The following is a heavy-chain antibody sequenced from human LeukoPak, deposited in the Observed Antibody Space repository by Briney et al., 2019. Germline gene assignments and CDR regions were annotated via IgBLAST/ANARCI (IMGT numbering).Heavy chain of an antibody. J-gene: IGHJ4*02. V-gene: IGHV4-59*01. Sequence: PSETLSLTCTVSGGSISSYYWSWIRQPPGKGLEWIGYIYYSGSTNYNPSLKSRVTISVDTSKNQFSLKLSSVTAADTAVYYCARTPTGYSSGWYGDYWGQGTLVTVSS. CDR2: IYYSGST. D-gene: IGHD6-19*01. CDR3: ARTPTGYSSGWYGDY. CDR1: GGSISSYY.